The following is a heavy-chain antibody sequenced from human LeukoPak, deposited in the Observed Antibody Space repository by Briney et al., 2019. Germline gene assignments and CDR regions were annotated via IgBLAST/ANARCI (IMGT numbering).Heavy chain of an antibody. CDR2: INHNGST. V-gene: IGHV4-34*01. CDR1: GGSFSGYY. J-gene: IGHJ4*02. Sequence: PSETLSLTCAVYGGSFSGYYWSWIRQPPGKGLEWIWEINHNGSTNYNPSLKSRGTISVDTSKNQFSLKLSLMTAADTAVYYCSGHAVYDSSSYFDNWGQGTLVTVSS. CDR3: SGHAVYDSSSYFDN. D-gene: IGHD3-22*01.